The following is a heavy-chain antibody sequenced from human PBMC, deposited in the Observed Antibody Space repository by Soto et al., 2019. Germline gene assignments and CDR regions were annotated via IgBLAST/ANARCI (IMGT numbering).Heavy chain of an antibody. Sequence: QVQLQESGPGLVKPSETLSLTCTVSGGSISSYYWSWIRQPPGKGLEWIGYIYYSGSTNYNPSLKSRVTISVDTSKNQFSLNLSSVTAADTVVYYCARRYGGNFDYWGQGTLVTVSS. V-gene: IGHV4-59*01. CDR3: ARRYGGNFDY. J-gene: IGHJ4*02. CDR1: GGSISSYY. D-gene: IGHD3-16*01. CDR2: IYYSGST.